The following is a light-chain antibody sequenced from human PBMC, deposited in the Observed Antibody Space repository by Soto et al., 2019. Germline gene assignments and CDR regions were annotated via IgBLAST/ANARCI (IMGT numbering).Light chain of an antibody. CDR1: QSVTKY. V-gene: IGKV3-11*01. Sequence: EIVLTRSPATLSLSPGESATLSFMASQSVTKYLVWYQQKPGQAPRLLISDASYRATGIPARFSGSGSGTDFTLTISSLEPQDFALYYCQQRSNWPITFGQGTRLEI. CDR3: QQRSNWPIT. J-gene: IGKJ5*01. CDR2: DAS.